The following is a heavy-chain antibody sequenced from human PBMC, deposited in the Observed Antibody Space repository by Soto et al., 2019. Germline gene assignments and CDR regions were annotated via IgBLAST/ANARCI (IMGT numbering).Heavy chain of an antibody. V-gene: IGHV1-69*08. CDR2: IIPFHGVT. CDR3: TRDWEITVSTWSFGGF. CDR1: GCTFSPYT. Sequence: QVQLVQSGAEEKKPGSSVKVSCKASGCTFSPYTINWVRQAPGQGLEWMGRIIPFHGVTNYAQKFQARVTITADKSTSTAYMELSGLRFEDTAMYYCTRDWEITVSTWSFGGFWGRGTLVTVSS. J-gene: IGHJ4*02. D-gene: IGHD3-10*01.